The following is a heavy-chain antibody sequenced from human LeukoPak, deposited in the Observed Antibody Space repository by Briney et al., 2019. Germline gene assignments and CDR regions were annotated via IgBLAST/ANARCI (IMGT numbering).Heavy chain of an antibody. D-gene: IGHD3-22*01. V-gene: IGHV3-11*01. Sequence: KPGGSLRLSCAASGFTFSDYYMSWIRLAPGKGLEWVSYISGSGSAKNYADSVKGRFTISRDNAKNSLFLQMYSRRAEDTAVYYCARDNRYDSGGYPDAFDIWGQGTMVTVSS. CDR2: ISGSGSAK. CDR3: ARDNRYDSGGYPDAFDI. J-gene: IGHJ3*02. CDR1: GFTFSDYY.